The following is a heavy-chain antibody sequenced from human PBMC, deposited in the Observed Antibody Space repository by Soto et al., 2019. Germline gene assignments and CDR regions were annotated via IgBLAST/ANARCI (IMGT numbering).Heavy chain of an antibody. Sequence: EVQLVESGGGLVQPGGSLRLSCAASGFTFSSYDMHWVRQATGKGLEWVSAIGTAGDTYYPGSVKGRFTISRDNAKNTLYLQMNSLRAEDTAVYYCARGGYCTNGVCYTGNYYYYYGMDVWGQGTTVTVSS. D-gene: IGHD2-8*01. CDR2: IGTAGDT. CDR3: ARGGYCTNGVCYTGNYYYYYGMDV. J-gene: IGHJ6*02. CDR1: GFTFSSYD. V-gene: IGHV3-13*01.